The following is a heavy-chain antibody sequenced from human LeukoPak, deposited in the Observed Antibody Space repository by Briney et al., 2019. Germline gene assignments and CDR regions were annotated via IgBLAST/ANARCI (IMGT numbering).Heavy chain of an antibody. CDR3: ARGTENQLPFLDD. Sequence: SETLSLTCTVSGGSVSRSPYYWGWIRQPPGKGLEWIGNIYYSGSTYYNPSLKSRVTISVDTSKNQFSLKVTSVTAADTAVYYCARGTENQLPFLDDWGQGTLVIVSS. CDR1: GGSVSRSPYY. V-gene: IGHV4-39*07. CDR2: IYYSGST. J-gene: IGHJ4*02. D-gene: IGHD2-2*01.